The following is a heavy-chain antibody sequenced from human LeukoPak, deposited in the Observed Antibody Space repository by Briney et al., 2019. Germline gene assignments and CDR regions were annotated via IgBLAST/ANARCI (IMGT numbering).Heavy chain of an antibody. Sequence: GGSLRLSCAASGFTFSNYNMDWVRQAPGKGLEWVGRIRNKANIYTTEYAASVKGRFTISRDDSKNSLYLQMNSLKTEDTAVYYCARAPNSGTLGEDYWGQGTLVTVSS. CDR2: IRNKANIYTT. CDR1: GFTFSNYN. CDR3: ARAPNSGTLGEDY. V-gene: IGHV3-72*01. J-gene: IGHJ4*02. D-gene: IGHD1-26*01.